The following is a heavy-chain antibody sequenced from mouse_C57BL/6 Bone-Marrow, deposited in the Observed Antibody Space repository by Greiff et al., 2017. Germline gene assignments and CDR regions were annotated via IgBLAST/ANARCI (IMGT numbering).Heavy chain of an antibody. D-gene: IGHD1-1*01. Sequence: EVQVEESGPELVKPGASVKMSCKASGYTFTDYYMHWVKQSPGKSLEWIGYINPKNGGTSYNQKFKGKATLTVNKSSSTAYMELRSLTSEDSAVYYCARSATVGANDWYFDVWGTGTTVTVSS. CDR3: ARSATVGANDWYFDV. CDR2: INPKNGGT. V-gene: IGHV1-22*01. CDR1: GYTFTDYY. J-gene: IGHJ1*03.